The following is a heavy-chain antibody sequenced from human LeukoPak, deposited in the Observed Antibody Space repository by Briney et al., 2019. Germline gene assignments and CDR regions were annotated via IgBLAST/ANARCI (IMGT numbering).Heavy chain of an antibody. V-gene: IGHV4-61*02. CDR3: ARDRPGGSSLDY. CDR2: IYTSGST. CDR1: GGSISSGSYY. J-gene: IGHJ4*02. Sequence: TLSLTCTVSGGSISSGSYYWSWIRQPAGKGLEWIGRIYTSGSTNYNPSLKSRVTISVDTSKNQFSLKLTSVDAADTAVYYCARDRPGGSSLDYWGQGTLVTVSS. D-gene: IGHD6-13*01.